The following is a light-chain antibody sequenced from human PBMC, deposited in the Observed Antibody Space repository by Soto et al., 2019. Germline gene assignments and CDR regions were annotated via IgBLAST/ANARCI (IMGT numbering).Light chain of an antibody. J-gene: IGKJ1*01. Sequence: TKCGTALSGSVGETVTVAVRSSQSVSGWVAWLQQQPVEASKLLIYGASALPRGVPSWFSGSGAGNELTATISILPPVHFASYYWQEYGRTWTLGQGTKVDIK. CDR2: GAS. V-gene: IGKV1-5*01. CDR1: QSVSGW. CDR3: QEYGRTWT.